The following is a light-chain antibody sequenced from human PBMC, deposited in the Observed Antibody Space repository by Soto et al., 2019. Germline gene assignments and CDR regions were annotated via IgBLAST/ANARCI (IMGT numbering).Light chain of an antibody. J-gene: IGKJ2*01. CDR3: QQYKTYST. V-gene: IGKV1-5*03. CDR1: QSINTW. CDR2: QTS. Sequence: DSQMTQSPSTLSASVGDRVTITCRASQSINTWLAWYQQKSGKASRFLIYQTSSLQNGVTFRFRGSGAETEFTRPLNNLQPDYFPTYSCQQYKTYSTFGQGTK.